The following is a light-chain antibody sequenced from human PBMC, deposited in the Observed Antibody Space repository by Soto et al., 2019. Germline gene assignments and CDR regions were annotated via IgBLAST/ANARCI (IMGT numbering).Light chain of an antibody. CDR1: QSIASY. CDR3: QQYDHPPYT. Sequence: DVQMTQSPSSLSASVGDRVTITCRASQSIASYLNWYQQGPGKAPKLLIYAASNLESGVPSRFSGSGSETDFTLTISSLQPEDFATYYCQQYDHPPYTFGQGTKLEIK. J-gene: IGKJ2*01. CDR2: AAS. V-gene: IGKV1-39*01.